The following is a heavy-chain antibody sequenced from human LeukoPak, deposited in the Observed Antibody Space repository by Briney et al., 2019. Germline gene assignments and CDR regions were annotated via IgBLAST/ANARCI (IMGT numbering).Heavy chain of an antibody. CDR3: ARDHSNWDYAPDF. CDR1: GYTFTRYG. D-gene: IGHD3-16*01. J-gene: IGHJ4*02. Sequence: ASVRVSCKASGYTFTRYGISWVRQAPGQGLQWLGWISASNGNTNYAQKFRDRVTMSTDTSTGTAYLDVRSLTSDDTAVYYCARDHSNWDYAPDFWGQGTLVIVSS. CDR2: ISASNGNT. V-gene: IGHV1-18*01.